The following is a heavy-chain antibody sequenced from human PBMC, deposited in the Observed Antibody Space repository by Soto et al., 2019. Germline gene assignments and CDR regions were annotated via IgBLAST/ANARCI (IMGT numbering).Heavy chain of an antibody. D-gene: IGHD3-16*01. CDR2: IIPILGET. V-gene: IGHV1-69*08. Sequence: QVQLVQSGAEVKKPGSSVRVSCKASGTIFSSDTISRVRQAPGQGLEWMGRIIPILGETNSAQKFQDRVTLTADKSTNTAYMELNSLRLEDTAVYYCARGLGGRMDDWGQGTAVTVSS. CDR1: GTIFSSDT. J-gene: IGHJ6*02. CDR3: ARGLGGRMDD.